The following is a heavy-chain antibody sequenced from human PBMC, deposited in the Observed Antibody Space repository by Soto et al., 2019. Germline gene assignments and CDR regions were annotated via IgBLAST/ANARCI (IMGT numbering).Heavy chain of an antibody. CDR2: IRYDGSNI. D-gene: IGHD1-26*01. CDR3: ARDGVGATTFFGYFDY. V-gene: IGHV3-33*01. J-gene: IGHJ4*02. CDR1: GFNFSIYG. Sequence: QGQLVESGGGVVQPGRSLRLSCAASGFNFSIYGMHWVRQAPGKGLEWVAVIRYDGSNIYYADSVKGRITISRDNSKNTLYLQMNSLRAEDTAVYYCARDGVGATTFFGYFDYWGQGTPVTVSS.